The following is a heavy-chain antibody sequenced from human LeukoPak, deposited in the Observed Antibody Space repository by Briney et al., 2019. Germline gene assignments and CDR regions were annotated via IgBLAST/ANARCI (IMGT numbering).Heavy chain of an antibody. CDR1: GFTFSSYA. J-gene: IGHJ4*02. Sequence: GGSLRLSCAASGFTFSSYAMSWVRQAPGKGLEWVSAISGSGGSTYYADSVKGRFAISRDNAKNSLFLQMNSLRAEDTAVYYCAREKTACGGDCYDSWGQGTLVTVSS. D-gene: IGHD2-21*01. CDR2: ISGSGGST. CDR3: AREKTACGGDCYDS. V-gene: IGHV3-23*01.